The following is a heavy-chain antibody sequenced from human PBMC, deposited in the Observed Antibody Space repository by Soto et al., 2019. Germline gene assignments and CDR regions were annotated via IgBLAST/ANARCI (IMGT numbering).Heavy chain of an antibody. J-gene: IGHJ6*02. V-gene: IGHV5-10-1*01. CDR1: GYSLTSYW. Sequence: GESLKISCKGSGYSLTSYWISWVRQMPGKGLEWMGRIDPSDSYTNYSPSFQGHVTISADKSISTAYLQWSSLKASDTAMYYCARLHYVTIFGVVYGMDVWGQGTTVTVSS. CDR3: ARLHYVTIFGVVYGMDV. D-gene: IGHD3-3*01. CDR2: IDPSDSYT.